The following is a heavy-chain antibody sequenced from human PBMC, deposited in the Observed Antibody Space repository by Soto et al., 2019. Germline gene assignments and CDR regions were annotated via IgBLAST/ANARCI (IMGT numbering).Heavy chain of an antibody. CDR3: ARDRVTMIVVNGMDV. CDR1: GFTFSSYW. CDR2: INSDGSST. D-gene: IGHD3-22*01. Sequence: EVQLLESGGGLVQPGGSLRLSCAASGFTFSSYWMHWVRQAPGKGLVWVSRINSDGSSTIYADSVKGLFTISRDNAKNTLYLQMNSLRAEDTAVYYCARDRVTMIVVNGMDVWGQGTTVTVSS. J-gene: IGHJ6*02. V-gene: IGHV3-74*01.